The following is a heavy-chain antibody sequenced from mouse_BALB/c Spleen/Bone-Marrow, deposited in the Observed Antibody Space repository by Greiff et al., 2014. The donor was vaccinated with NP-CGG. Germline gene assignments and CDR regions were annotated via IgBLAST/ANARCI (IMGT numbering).Heavy chain of an antibody. CDR1: GDSITSGY. CDR3: VREYYGP. J-gene: IGHJ2*01. V-gene: IGHV3-8*02. Sequence: EVQLVQSGPSLVKPSQTPSLTCSVTGDSITSGYWNWIRKFPGNKLEYMGNINYSGGTYYNPSLKSRISITRDTSKNQYYLQLNSVTTADTATYYCVREYYGPWGQGTTLTVSS. CDR2: INYSGGT. D-gene: IGHD1-2*01.